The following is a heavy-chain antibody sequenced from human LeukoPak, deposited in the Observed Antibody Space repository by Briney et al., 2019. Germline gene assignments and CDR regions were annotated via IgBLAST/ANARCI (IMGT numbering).Heavy chain of an antibody. Sequence: ASVKVSCKASGYTFTSYYMHWVRQAPGQGLERMGIINPSGGSTSYAQKFQGRVTMTRDTSTSTVYMELSSLRSGDTAVYFCARDRIALAGTFYYYYGMDVWGQGTTVTVSS. J-gene: IGHJ6*02. D-gene: IGHD6-19*01. CDR2: INPSGGST. CDR1: GYTFTSYY. V-gene: IGHV1-46*01. CDR3: ARDRIALAGTFYYYYGMDV.